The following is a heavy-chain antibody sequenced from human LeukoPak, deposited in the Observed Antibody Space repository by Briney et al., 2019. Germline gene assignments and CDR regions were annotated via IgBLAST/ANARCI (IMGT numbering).Heavy chain of an antibody. V-gene: IGHV3-48*01. Sequence: GGSLRLSCAASGFTFSSYSMNWVRQAPGKGLEWVSFISSSGSTMYFADSVKGRFTISRDNAKNSLYLQMSSLRAEDTAVYYCARAYREYYHMDVWGKGTTVTVSS. D-gene: IGHD1-14*01. CDR1: GFTFSSYS. CDR2: ISSSGSTM. J-gene: IGHJ6*03. CDR3: ARAYREYYHMDV.